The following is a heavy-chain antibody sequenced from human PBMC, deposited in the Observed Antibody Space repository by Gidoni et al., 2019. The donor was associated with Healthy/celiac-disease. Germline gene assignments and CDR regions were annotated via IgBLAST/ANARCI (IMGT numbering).Heavy chain of an antibody. Sequence: EVQLLESGGGLVQPGGSLSLSCAASGFTFSSYAMSWVRQAPGKGLGWVSAISGSGGSTYYADSVKGRFTISRDNSKNTLYLQMNSLRAEDTAVYYCAKDPYDRDAFDIWGQGTMVTVSS. J-gene: IGHJ3*02. CDR3: AKDPYDRDAFDI. V-gene: IGHV3-23*01. CDR2: ISGSGGST. D-gene: IGHD3-22*01. CDR1: GFTFSSYA.